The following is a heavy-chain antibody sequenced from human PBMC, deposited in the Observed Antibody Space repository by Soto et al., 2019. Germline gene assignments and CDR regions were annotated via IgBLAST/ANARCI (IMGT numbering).Heavy chain of an antibody. CDR1: GDSISSRPYF. CDR2: IYSSGNT. V-gene: IGHV4-39*01. CDR3: ARGYCTGASCYREGKGWFDP. D-gene: IGHD2-8*02. Sequence: PSETLSLTCTVSGDSISSRPYFWGWIRQPPGKGLEWIGNIYSSGNTYYNPSLKSRVTMSVDKSRNQFSLRLSSVTAADTAVYSCARGYCTGASCYREGKGWFDPWGQGTLVTVSS. J-gene: IGHJ5*02.